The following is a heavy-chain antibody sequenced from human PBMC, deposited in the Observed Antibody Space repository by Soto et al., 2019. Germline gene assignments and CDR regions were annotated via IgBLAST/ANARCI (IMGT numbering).Heavy chain of an antibody. Sequence: LRHSWTVGEFTFINAWRRWVLQTPSKMLECFRRIKSKTDGGTTDYAAPVKGRFTISRDDSKNTLYLQLNSLKTEDTAVYYCTTPWGWELLASPGDAFDIWGQRKMVTVS. D-gene: IGHD1-26*01. CDR3: TTPWGWELLASPGDAFDI. V-gene: IGHV3-15*01. J-gene: IGHJ3*02. CDR1: EFTFINAW. CDR2: IKSKTDGGTT.